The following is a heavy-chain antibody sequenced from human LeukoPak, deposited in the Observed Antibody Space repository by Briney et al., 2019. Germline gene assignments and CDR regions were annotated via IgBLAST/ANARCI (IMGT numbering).Heavy chain of an antibody. J-gene: IGHJ6*03. CDR1: GGSISGYY. CDR2: IYTSGST. Sequence: PSETLSLICSVSGGSISGYYWSWIRQPAGKGLEWFGRIYTSGSTNYNPSLKSRVTMSVDTSKNQFSLKLSYVTAADTAVYYCARVDVFGVVSSDYYYYYMDVWGKGTTVTVSS. D-gene: IGHD3-3*01. CDR3: ARVDVFGVVSSDYYYYYMDV. V-gene: IGHV4-4*07.